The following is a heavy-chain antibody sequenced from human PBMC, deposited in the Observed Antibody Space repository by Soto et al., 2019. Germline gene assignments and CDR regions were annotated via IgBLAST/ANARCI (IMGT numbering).Heavy chain of an antibody. CDR3: ARGLKEAYYDFWSGYESHNHYYGMDV. CDR2: INPSGGST. V-gene: IGHV1-46*01. CDR1: GYTFTSYY. Sequence: GASVKVSCKASGYTFTSYYMHWVRQAPGQGLEWMGIINPSGGSTSYAQKFQGRVTMTRDTSTSTVYMELSSLRSEDTAVYYCARGLKEAYYDFWSGYESHNHYYGMDVWGQGTTVTVSS. D-gene: IGHD3-3*01. J-gene: IGHJ6*02.